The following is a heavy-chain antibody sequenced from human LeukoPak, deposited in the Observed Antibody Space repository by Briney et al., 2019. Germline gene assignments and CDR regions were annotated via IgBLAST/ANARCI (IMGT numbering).Heavy chain of an antibody. CDR3: ARGNFDY. D-gene: IGHD3-10*01. J-gene: IGHJ4*02. Sequence: SGGSLRLSCAASGFTFSSYGMHWVRQAPGKGLEWVAVIWYDGSNKNYADSVKGRFTISRDNAKNSLYLQMNSLRAEDTAVYYCARGNFDYWGQGTLVTVSS. CDR2: IWYDGSNK. V-gene: IGHV3-33*03. CDR1: GFTFSSYG.